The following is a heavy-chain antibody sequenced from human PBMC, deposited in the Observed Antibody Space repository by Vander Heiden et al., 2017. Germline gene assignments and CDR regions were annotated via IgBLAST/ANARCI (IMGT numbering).Heavy chain of an antibody. CDR1: GFPFSNYY. Sequence: QVQLVESGGGLVKPGGSLSLSCAASGFPFSNYYMSWIRQAPGKGLELVPYISNSGISIFYVDSVKGRFTISRDNAKNSLYLQMNSLRAEDTAVYYCAGRDGWFDPWGQGTLVTVSS. J-gene: IGHJ5*02. V-gene: IGHV3-11*01. CDR2: ISNSGISI. CDR3: AGRDGWFDP.